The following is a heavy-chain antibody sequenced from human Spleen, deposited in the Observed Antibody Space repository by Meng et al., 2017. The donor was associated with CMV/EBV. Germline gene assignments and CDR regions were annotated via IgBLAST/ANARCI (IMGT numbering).Heavy chain of an antibody. D-gene: IGHD5-24*01. CDR3: ARVQRWAYFDY. V-gene: IGHV3-48*04. Sequence: ETLSLTCAVSGFSFKNYSMNWVRQAPGKGLEWISYISDNAYTIYYAESVRGRFTISRDNAKNSVYLQMNSLRAEDTAVYYCARVQRWAYFDYWGQGALVTVSS. CDR2: ISDNAYTI. CDR1: GFSFKNYS. J-gene: IGHJ4*02.